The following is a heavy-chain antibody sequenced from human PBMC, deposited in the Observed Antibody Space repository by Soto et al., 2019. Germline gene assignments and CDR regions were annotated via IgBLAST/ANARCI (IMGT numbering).Heavy chain of an antibody. D-gene: IGHD6-19*01. Sequence: VQLVESGGGVVQPGRSLRLSCAASGFTFSDYAMHWVRQAPSKGLEWVAVVSHDERNTHYADSVKGRFTISRDSSKNTVSLEMTSLRAEDTAVYYCAKGGRQWLVTSDFNYWGQGALVTVSS. CDR3: AKGGRQWLVTSDFNY. CDR1: GFTFSDYA. J-gene: IGHJ4*02. CDR2: VSHDERNT. V-gene: IGHV3-30*18.